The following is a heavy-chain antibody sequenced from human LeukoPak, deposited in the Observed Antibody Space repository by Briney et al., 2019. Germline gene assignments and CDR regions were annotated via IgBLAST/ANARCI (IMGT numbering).Heavy chain of an antibody. CDR2: ISYDGSNK. CDR1: GFTFSSYA. V-gene: IGHV3-30-3*01. Sequence: GGSLRLSCAASGFTFSSYAMHWVRQAPGKGLEWVAVISYDGSNKYYADSVKGRFTISRDNSKNTLYLQMNSLRAEDTAVYYCARGYGEYAFDIWGQGTMVTVSS. D-gene: IGHD4-17*01. CDR3: ARGYGEYAFDI. J-gene: IGHJ3*02.